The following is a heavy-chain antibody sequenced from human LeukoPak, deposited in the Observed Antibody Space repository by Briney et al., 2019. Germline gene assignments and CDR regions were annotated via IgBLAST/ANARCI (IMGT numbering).Heavy chain of an antibody. CDR1: GFTFSSYS. D-gene: IGHD2-2*01. CDR3: ARDYGYCSSTSCYGDAFDI. J-gene: IGHJ3*02. V-gene: IGHV3-21*01. Sequence: GGSLRLSCAASGFTFSSYSMNWVRQAPGKGLEWVSSISSSSSYIYYADSVKGRFTISRDNAKNSLYLQMNSLRAEDTAVYYCARDYGYCSSTSCYGDAFDIWGQGTMVTVSS. CDR2: ISSSSSYI.